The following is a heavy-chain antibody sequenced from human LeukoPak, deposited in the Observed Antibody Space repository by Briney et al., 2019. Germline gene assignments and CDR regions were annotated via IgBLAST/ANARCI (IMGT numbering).Heavy chain of an antibody. Sequence: PSETLSLTCTVSGGSISSYYWRWIRQPPGKGLEWIGYICYSGSTNYNPSLKSRVTISVDTSKNQFSLKLSSVTAADTAVYYCARVPVRGFDYVWGSYRPHSDAFDIWGQGTMVTVSS. J-gene: IGHJ3*02. CDR1: GGSISSYY. CDR2: ICYSGST. CDR3: ARVPVRGFDYVWGSYRPHSDAFDI. D-gene: IGHD3-16*02. V-gene: IGHV4-59*01.